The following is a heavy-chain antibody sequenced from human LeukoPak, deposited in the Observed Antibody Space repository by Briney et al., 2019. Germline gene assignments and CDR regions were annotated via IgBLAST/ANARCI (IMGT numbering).Heavy chain of an antibody. J-gene: IGHJ4*02. CDR2: ISGSGGST. V-gene: IGHV3-23*01. Sequence: PGGSLRLSSAASGFTFSSYAMSWVRQAPGKGLEWVSAISGSGGSTYYADSVKGRFTFSRDNSKNTLYLQMNSLRAEDTAVYYCASQGYCSSTSCYYAPPYYFDYWGQGTLVTVSS. D-gene: IGHD2-2*01. CDR1: GFTFSSYA. CDR3: ASQGYCSSTSCYYAPPYYFDY.